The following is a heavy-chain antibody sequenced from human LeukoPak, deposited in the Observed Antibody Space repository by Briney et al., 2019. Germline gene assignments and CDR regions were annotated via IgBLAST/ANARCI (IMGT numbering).Heavy chain of an antibody. CDR1: GGSISSGGYY. V-gene: IGHV4-31*03. Sequence: PSETLSLTCTVSGGSISSGGYYWSWIRQHPGKGLEWIGYIYYSGSTYYNPSLKSRVTISVDTSKNQFSLRLNSVTPADTAVYYCARLNLEYLYSSGPNDYWGQGTLVTVSS. CDR2: IYYSGST. CDR3: ARLNLEYLYSSGPNDY. D-gene: IGHD3-10*01. J-gene: IGHJ4*02.